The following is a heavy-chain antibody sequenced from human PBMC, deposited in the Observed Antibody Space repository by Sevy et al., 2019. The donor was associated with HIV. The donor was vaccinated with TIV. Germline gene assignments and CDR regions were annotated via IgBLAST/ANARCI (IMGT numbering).Heavy chain of an antibody. V-gene: IGHV3-7*01. CDR3: AREQITGSKPYYFDS. Sequence: GGSLRLSCAASGFTFSNYWMSWVRQAPGKGLECVANTNQDGSEKYYLDSVKGRFIVTRDTAKNSRYLQMNSLRAEDSAVYYCAREQITGSKPYYFDSWGQGTLVTVSS. CDR1: GFTFSNYW. D-gene: IGHD1-7*01. J-gene: IGHJ4*02. CDR2: TNQDGSEK.